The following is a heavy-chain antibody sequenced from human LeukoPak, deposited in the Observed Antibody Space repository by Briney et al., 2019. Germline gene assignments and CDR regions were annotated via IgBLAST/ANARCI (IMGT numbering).Heavy chain of an antibody. CDR3: ARWKMEGIVVDVFDI. V-gene: IGHV3-53*04. D-gene: IGHD3-22*01. CDR1: GXSVSGNY. J-gene: IGHJ3*02. Sequence: GGSLRLSCAASGXSVSGNYMSWVRQAPGKGLEWVWAIYSGGATYYTDAVKGRFTMSRHTSKNTLDLQMNSLRVEDTAVYYSARWKMEGIVVDVFDIWGQGTRVTVSS. CDR2: IYSGGAT.